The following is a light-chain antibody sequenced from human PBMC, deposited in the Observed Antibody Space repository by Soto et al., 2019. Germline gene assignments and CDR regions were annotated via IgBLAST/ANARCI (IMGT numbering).Light chain of an antibody. CDR3: QQYDSYAWT. V-gene: IGKV1-5*01. Sequence: GDRVTITCRASQSISSWLAWYQQKPGKAPKLLIYDASSLESGVPSRFSGIGSGTEFTLTITSLQPDDFATYYCQQYDSYAWTFGQGTKV. CDR1: QSISSW. CDR2: DAS. J-gene: IGKJ1*01.